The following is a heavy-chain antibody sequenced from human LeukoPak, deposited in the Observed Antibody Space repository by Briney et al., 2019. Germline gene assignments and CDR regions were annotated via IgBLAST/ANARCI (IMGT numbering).Heavy chain of an antibody. CDR3: AKEGCSSTSCYYYYGMDV. D-gene: IGHD2-2*01. CDR2: ISGSGGST. CDR1: GFTFSSYA. J-gene: IGHJ6*02. V-gene: IGHV3-23*01. Sequence: GGSLRLSCAASGFTFSSYAMSWVRQAPGKGLEWVSAISGSGGSTYYADSVKGRFTISRDNSKNTLYLQMNSLRAEDTAVYYCAKEGCSSTSCYYYYGMDVWGQGTTVTASS.